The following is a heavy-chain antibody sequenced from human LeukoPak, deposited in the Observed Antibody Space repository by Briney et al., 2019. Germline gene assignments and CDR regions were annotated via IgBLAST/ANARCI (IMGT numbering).Heavy chain of an antibody. Sequence: SQTLSLTCVISGDSVSSNSAAWNWIRQSPSRGLEWLGRTYYRSEWFHDYAVSVKSRMIINPDTSKNQFSLQLNSVTPEDTAIYYCVGGGTSVAGMDVRDQGTTVTVSS. V-gene: IGHV6-1*01. CDR3: VGGGTSVAGMDV. J-gene: IGHJ6*02. CDR2: TYYRSEWFH. D-gene: IGHD1-1*01. CDR1: GDSVSSNSAA.